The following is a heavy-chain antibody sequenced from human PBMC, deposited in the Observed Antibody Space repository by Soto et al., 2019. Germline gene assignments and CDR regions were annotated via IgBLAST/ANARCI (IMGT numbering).Heavy chain of an antibody. V-gene: IGHV3-30-3*01. CDR2: ISYDGSNK. Sequence: QVQLVESGGGVVQPGRSLRLSCAASGFTFSSYAMHWVRQAPGKGLEWVAVISYDGSNKYYADSVKGRFTISRDNSKNTLYLQMNSLRAEDTAVYYCARVRLKYSYGHWAFDYWGQGTLVTVSS. CDR3: ARVRLKYSYGHWAFDY. CDR1: GFTFSSYA. D-gene: IGHD5-18*01. J-gene: IGHJ4*02.